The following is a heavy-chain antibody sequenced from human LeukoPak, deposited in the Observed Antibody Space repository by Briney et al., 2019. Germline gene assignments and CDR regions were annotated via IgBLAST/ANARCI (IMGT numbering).Heavy chain of an antibody. CDR2: ISYDGSNK. D-gene: IGHD3-22*01. CDR1: GFTFSSYA. V-gene: IGHV3-30-3*01. CDR3: AKDIRPLIVVVFDY. Sequence: GRSLRLSCAASGFTFSSYAMHWVRQAPGKGLEWVAVISYDGSNKYYADSVKGRFTISRDNSKNTLYLQMNSLRAEDTALYFCAKDIRPLIVVVFDYWGQGTLVTVS. J-gene: IGHJ4*02.